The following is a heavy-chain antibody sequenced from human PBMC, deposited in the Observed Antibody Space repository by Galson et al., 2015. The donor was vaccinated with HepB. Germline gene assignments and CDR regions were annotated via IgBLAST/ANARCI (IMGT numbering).Heavy chain of an antibody. CDR1: GFTFSGSA. J-gene: IGHJ6*03. D-gene: IGHD3-16*01. CDR2: IGSKLNSYAS. V-gene: IGHV3-73*01. Sequence: SLRLSCAASGFTFSGSAVHWVRQASGKGLEWVGRIGSKLNSYASAYAASVKGRFTISRDDSKNTAYLHMNSLKTEDTAVFYCTISRYSYYMDVGGKGTTVTVSS. CDR3: TISRYSYYMDV.